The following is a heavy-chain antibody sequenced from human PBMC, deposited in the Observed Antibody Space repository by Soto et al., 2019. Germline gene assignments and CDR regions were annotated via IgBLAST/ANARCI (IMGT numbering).Heavy chain of an antibody. D-gene: IGHD2-15*01. CDR3: AGDQLLASRSGGSCYGDAVDI. CDR1: GGTFSSYA. V-gene: IGHV1-69*06. J-gene: IGHJ3*02. CDR2: IIPIFGTA. Sequence: VASVKVSCKASGGTFSSYAISWVRQAPGQGLEWMGGIIPIFGTANYAQKFQGRVTITADKSTSTAYMELSSLRSEDTAVYYCAGDQLLASRSGGSCYGDAVDIWGQGTMVTVSS.